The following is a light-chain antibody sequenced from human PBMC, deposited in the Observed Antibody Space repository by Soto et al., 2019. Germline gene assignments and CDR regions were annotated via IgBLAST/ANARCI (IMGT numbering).Light chain of an antibody. V-gene: IGKV3-11*01. CDR1: QSVSSY. CDR3: QHRSNWPSWT. Sequence: EIVLTQSPATLSLSPGERATLSCRASQSVSSYLAWYQQKPGQAPRLLIYDASNRATGIPARFSGSGSGTDFTLTINSLEPEDFAVYYCQHRSNWPSWTFGEGTKVDIK. CDR2: DAS. J-gene: IGKJ1*01.